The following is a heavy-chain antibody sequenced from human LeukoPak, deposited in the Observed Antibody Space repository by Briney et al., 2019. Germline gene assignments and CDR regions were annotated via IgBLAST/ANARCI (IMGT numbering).Heavy chain of an antibody. Sequence: GGSLRLSCAASGLTFSSYNMNWVRQAPGKGLEWVAFIRCDGSNKYYADSVKGRFTISRDNSENTLYLQMNNLRAEDTAVYYRAKATGYLLWGQGTLVTVSS. CDR1: GLTFSSYN. CDR2: IRCDGSNK. J-gene: IGHJ4*02. V-gene: IGHV3-30*02. CDR3: AKATGYLL. D-gene: IGHD1-14*01.